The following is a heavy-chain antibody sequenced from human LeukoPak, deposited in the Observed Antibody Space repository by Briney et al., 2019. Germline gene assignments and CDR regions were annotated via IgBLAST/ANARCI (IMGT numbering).Heavy chain of an antibody. V-gene: IGHV3-23*01. CDR3: ARWGDYDVLTGYYDSDY. D-gene: IGHD3-9*01. J-gene: IGHJ4*02. CDR2: VSGRDTST. Sequence: GGSLRLSCAASGFTFSNYAMSWVRQAPGKGLEWVSAVSGRDTSTYYTDSVKGRFTISRDNSKNTLYLQVNSLSAEDTAIYYCARWGDYDVLTGYYDSDYWGQGTLVTVSS. CDR1: GFTFSNYA.